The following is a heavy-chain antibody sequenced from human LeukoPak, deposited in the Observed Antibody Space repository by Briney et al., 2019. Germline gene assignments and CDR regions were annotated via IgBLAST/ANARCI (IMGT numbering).Heavy chain of an antibody. CDR3: ARVGRYSYGYFDY. D-gene: IGHD5-18*01. J-gene: IGHJ4*02. Sequence: PGGSLRLSCAASGFTFSSYAMNWVRQAPGKGLEWVSYISSSSSTIYYADSVKGRFTISRDNAKNSLYLQMNSLRAEDTAVYYCARVGRYSYGYFDYWGQGTLVTVSS. CDR2: ISSSSSTI. CDR1: GFTFSSYA. V-gene: IGHV3-48*01.